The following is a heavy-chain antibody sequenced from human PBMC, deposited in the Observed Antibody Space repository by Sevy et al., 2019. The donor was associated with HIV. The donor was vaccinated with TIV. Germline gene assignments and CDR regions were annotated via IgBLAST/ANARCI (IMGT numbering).Heavy chain of an antibody. CDR1: EFTFRDYT. CDR2: ISSGSSYI. Sequence: GWSLRLSCAASEFTFRDYTMNWVRQVPGKGLEWVSSISSGSSYISYADSVKGRFTISRDNAENLLFLQMNSLRAEDTAVYYCVRDRDYYGSGSYDYWGQGTLVTVS. CDR3: VRDRDYYGSGSYDY. V-gene: IGHV3-21*06. D-gene: IGHD3-10*01. J-gene: IGHJ4*02.